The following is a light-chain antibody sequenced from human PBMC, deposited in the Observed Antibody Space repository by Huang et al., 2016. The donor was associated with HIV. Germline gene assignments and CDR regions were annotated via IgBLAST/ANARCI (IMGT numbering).Light chain of an antibody. CDR3: QQYDHVPLT. J-gene: IGKJ4*01. V-gene: IGKV1-33*01. CDR2: DAS. CDR1: KDISSY. Sequence: DIQMTQSPSSLSASVGDRVTITCQASKDISSYLNWYQQKPGKAPKLLIYDASNLETGVPSRFSGGGSGTHFTFTISSLQSADIATYYCQQYDHVPLTFGGGTKVEIK.